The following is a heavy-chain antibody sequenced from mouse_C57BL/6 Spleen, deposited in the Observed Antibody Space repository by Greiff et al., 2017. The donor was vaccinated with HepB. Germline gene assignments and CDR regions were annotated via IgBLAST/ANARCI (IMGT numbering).Heavy chain of an antibody. V-gene: IGHV1-42*01. CDR2: INPSTGGT. Sequence: EVQGVESGPELVKPGASVKISCKASGYSFTGYYMNWVKQSPEKSLEWIGEINPSTGGTTYNQKFKAKATLTVDKSSSTAYMQLKSLTSEDSAVYYCARWDYAMDYWGQGTSVTVSS. J-gene: IGHJ4*01. CDR3: ARWDYAMDY. CDR1: GYSFTGYY.